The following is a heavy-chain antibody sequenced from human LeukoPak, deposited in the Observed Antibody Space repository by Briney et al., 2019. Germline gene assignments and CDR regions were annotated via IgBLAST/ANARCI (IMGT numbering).Heavy chain of an antibody. V-gene: IGHV5-51*01. CDR3: ARRVLRDYGDYGNFDY. CDR2: IYPGDSDT. CDR1: GYSFTSYW. J-gene: IGHJ4*02. D-gene: IGHD4-17*01. Sequence: GESLKISCKGSGYSFTSYWIGWVRQMPGKGLEWMGIIYPGDSDTRYSPSFQGQVTISADKSISTAYLQWSSLKASDTAMYYCARRVLRDYGDYGNFDYWGQGTLVTVSS.